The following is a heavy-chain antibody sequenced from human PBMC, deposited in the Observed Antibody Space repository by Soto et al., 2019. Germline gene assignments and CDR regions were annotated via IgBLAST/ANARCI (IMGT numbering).Heavy chain of an antibody. D-gene: IGHD3-3*01. CDR2: FDPEDGET. CDR1: GYTLTELS. J-gene: IGHJ4*02. CDR3: ATAGPRITIFGVVIPPDFDY. V-gene: IGHV1-24*01. Sequence: ASVKVSCKVSGYTLTELSMHWVRQAPGKGLEWMGGFDPEDGETIYAQKFQGRVTMTEDTSTDTAYMELSSLRSEDTAVYYCATAGPRITIFGVVIPPDFDYWGQGTLVTVSS.